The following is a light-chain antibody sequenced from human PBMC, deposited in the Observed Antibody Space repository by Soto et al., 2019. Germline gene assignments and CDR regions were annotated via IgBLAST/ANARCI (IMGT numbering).Light chain of an antibody. V-gene: IGKV4-1*01. CDR3: HQYYSTPRT. CDR1: QSVLYSTNNENY. CDR2: WAP. Sequence: DIVMTQSPDSLAVSXXXRXXIXCXSSQSVLYSTNNENYLAWYQQKPGQPPKLLIYWAPTRESGVPDRFSGSGSGTDFTLTISSLQAEDVAVFSCHQYYSTPRTFGQGTKVDIK. J-gene: IGKJ1*01.